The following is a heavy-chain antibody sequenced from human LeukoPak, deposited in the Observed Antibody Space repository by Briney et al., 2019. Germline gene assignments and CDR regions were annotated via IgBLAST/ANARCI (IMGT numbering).Heavy chain of an antibody. Sequence: ASVKVSCKASGYTFTSYDINWARQATGQGLEWMGWMNPNSGNTGYAQKFQGRVTMTRNTSISTAYMELSSLRSEDTAVYYCARGLRATSPYYYYMDVWGKGTTVTVSS. CDR3: ARGLRATSPYYYYMDV. CDR1: GYTFTSYD. CDR2: MNPNSGNT. D-gene: IGHD5-12*01. J-gene: IGHJ6*03. V-gene: IGHV1-8*01.